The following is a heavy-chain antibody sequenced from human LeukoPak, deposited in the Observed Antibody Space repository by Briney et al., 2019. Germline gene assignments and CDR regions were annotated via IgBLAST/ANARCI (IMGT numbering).Heavy chain of an antibody. V-gene: IGHV1-69*02. CDR2: IIPILGIA. CDR1: GGTFSSYT. D-gene: IGHD5-12*01. J-gene: IGHJ4*02. CDR3: ARALGYDPPAY. Sequence: SVKVSCKASGGTFSSYTISWVRQAPGQGLEWMGRIIPILGIANYAQKLQGRVTITADKSTSTAYMELSSLRSEDTAVYYCARALGYDPPAYWGQGTLVTVSS.